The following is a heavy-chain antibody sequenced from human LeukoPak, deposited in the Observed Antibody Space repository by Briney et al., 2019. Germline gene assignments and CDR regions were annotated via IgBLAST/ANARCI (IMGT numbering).Heavy chain of an antibody. D-gene: IGHD5-12*01. CDR3: AKDGAWLRFDD. J-gene: IGHJ4*02. CDR1: GFTFSSYA. Sequence: PGGSLRLSCAASGFTFSSYAMHWVRQAPGKGLEWVAVISYDGSNKYYAGSVKGRFTISRDDSKNTLYLQMNNLRAEDTAVYYCAKDGAWLRFDDWGQGILVTVSS. V-gene: IGHV3-30*04. CDR2: ISYDGSNK.